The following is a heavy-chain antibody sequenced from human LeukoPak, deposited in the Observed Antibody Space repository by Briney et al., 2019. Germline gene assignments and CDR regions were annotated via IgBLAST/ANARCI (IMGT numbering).Heavy chain of an antibody. V-gene: IGHV3-64*01. CDR2: ISSNGGST. CDR3: ARGDYSSGWYPAPNNAEHFLY. Sequence: QPGGSLRLSCAASGFSFSSYAMHWVRQAPGKGLEYVSVISSNGGSTYYAKSVKDRFSISRDNSKNTVYLQMDSLRADDTAVYYCARGDYSSGWYPAPNNAEHFLYWGQGTLVIVSS. D-gene: IGHD6-19*01. CDR1: GFSFSSYA. J-gene: IGHJ1*01.